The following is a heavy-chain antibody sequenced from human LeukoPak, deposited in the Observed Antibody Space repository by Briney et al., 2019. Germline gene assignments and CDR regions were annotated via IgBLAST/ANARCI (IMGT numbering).Heavy chain of an antibody. V-gene: IGHV3-7*01. Sequence: PGGSLRLSCAASGFTFSSYWMSWVRQAPGKGLEWVANIKKDGSETNYVDSVKGRFTISRDNAKNSLYLQMNSLRAEDTALYYCARYLSVGDWGQGTLVTVSS. J-gene: IGHJ4*02. CDR3: ARYLSVGD. CDR2: IKKDGSET. D-gene: IGHD3-16*01. CDR1: GFTFSSYW.